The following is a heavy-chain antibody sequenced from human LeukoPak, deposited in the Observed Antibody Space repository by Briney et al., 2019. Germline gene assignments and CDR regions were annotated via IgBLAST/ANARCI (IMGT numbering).Heavy chain of an antibody. D-gene: IGHD3-3*01. V-gene: IGHV1-2*02. CDR1: GYTFTGYY. CDR3: ARGYYGDYNMDV. CDR2: INPNSGGT. J-gene: IGHJ6*02. Sequence: ASVTVSCKASGYTFTGYYMHWVRQAPGQGLEWMGWINPNSGGTNYAQKFQGRVTMTRDTSISTAYMELSSLRSEDTAVYYCARGYYGDYNMDVWGQGTTVTVSS.